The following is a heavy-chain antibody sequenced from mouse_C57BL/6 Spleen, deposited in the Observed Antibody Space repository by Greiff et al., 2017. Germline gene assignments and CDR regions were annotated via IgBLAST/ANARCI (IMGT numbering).Heavy chain of an antibody. V-gene: IGHV1-64*01. J-gene: IGHJ3*01. Sequence: QVQLKQPGAELVKPGASVKLSCKASGYTFTRYWMPWVKQRPGPGLAWIGMIHPNSGSTNYNEKFKSQATLTVDKSSSTAYMQLSSLTSEDSAVDYCARGDSKEVPCAYWGQGTLVTVSA. CDR2: IHPNSGST. CDR3: ARGDSKEVPCAY. D-gene: IGHD2-5*01. CDR1: GYTFTRYW.